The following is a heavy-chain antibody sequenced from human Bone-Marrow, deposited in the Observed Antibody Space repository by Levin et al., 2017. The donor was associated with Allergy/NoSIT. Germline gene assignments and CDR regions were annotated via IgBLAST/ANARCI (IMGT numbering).Heavy chain of an antibody. V-gene: IGHV3-9*01. CDR3: AKEGEAAAGLDY. CDR1: RIIFANYA. J-gene: IGHJ4*02. CDR2: ISWNSGSL. D-gene: IGHD6-13*01. Sequence: SLKISCRSSRIIFANYAMHWVRQAPGKGLEWVSGISWNSGSLGYADSVKGRFTISRDNAKNSLYLQMNSLRAEDTALYYCAKEGEAAAGLDYWVQGTLVTVSS.